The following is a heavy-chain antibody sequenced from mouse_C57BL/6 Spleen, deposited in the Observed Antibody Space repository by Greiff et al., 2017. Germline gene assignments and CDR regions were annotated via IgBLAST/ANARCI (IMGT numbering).Heavy chain of an antibody. D-gene: IGHD1-1*01. J-gene: IGHJ2*01. V-gene: IGHV5-12*01. CDR1: GFTFSDYY. CDR3: ARRDYYGSRGHYFDY. Sequence: EVQLQQSGGGLVQPGGSLKLSCAASGFTFSDYYMYWVRQTPEKRLEWVAYISNGGGSTYYPDTVKGRFTISRDNAKNTLYLQMSRLKSEDTAMYYCARRDYYGSRGHYFDYWGQGTTLTVSS. CDR2: ISNGGGST.